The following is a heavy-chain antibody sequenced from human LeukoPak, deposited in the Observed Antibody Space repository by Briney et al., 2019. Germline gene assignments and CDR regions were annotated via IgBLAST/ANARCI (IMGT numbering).Heavy chain of an antibody. CDR3: ARVSSHLHYDSSGYVYYYYYMDV. J-gene: IGHJ6*03. V-gene: IGHV3-7*01. CDR2: IKQDGSEK. Sequence: GGTLRLSCAASGFTFSSYGMSWVRQAPGKGLEWVANIKQDGSEKYYVDSVKGRFTISRDNAKNSLYLQMNSLRAEDTAVYYCARVSSHLHYDSSGYVYYYYYMDVWGKGTTVTVSS. CDR1: GFTFSSYG. D-gene: IGHD3-22*01.